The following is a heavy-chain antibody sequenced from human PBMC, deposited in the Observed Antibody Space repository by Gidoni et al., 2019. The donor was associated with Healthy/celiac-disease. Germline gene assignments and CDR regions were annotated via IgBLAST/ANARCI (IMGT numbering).Heavy chain of an antibody. CDR2: ISYDGSNK. Sequence: LRLSCAASGFTFSSYSMHWVRQAPGKGLEWVAVISYDGSNKYYADSVKGRFTISRDNSKNTLYLQMNSLRAEDTAVYYCAKDLPIRGFGDYGDYGGSMGAYDDYWGQGTLVTVSS. J-gene: IGHJ4*02. V-gene: IGHV3-30*18. D-gene: IGHD4-17*01. CDR3: AKDLPIRGFGDYGDYGGSMGAYDDY. CDR1: GFTFSSYS.